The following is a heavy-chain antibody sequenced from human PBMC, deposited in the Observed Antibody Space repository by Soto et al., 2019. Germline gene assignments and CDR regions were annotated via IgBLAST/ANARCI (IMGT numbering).Heavy chain of an antibody. D-gene: IGHD3-3*01. V-gene: IGHV5-51*01. CDR2: FHPSDSQA. Sequence: EVQLVQSGTEVKKPGDSLKISCEFPGYTFIRNSIAWVRQMPGGGLEWMGLFHPSDSQAKYSPSFQGQVTISVDRSTNTAYLQWNSLKASDTAMYYCVTYYYFCSAWGQGTLVIVSS. CDR1: GYTFIRNS. J-gene: IGHJ5*02. CDR3: VTYYYFCSA.